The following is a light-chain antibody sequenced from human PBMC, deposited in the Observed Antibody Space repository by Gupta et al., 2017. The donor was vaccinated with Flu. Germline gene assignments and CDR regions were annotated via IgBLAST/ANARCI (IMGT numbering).Light chain of an antibody. CDR2: SAS. Sequence: EIVMTQSPATLSVSPGERATLSCRASQSVSSNLAWYQQKPSHAPRRLIHSASARATGIAARFSGSGSGTEFTLTISILQSEDFAVYFCQRYKNRPSWTFGQGTKVEIK. CDR1: QSVSSN. J-gene: IGKJ1*01. V-gene: IGKV3-15*01. CDR3: QRYKNRPSWT.